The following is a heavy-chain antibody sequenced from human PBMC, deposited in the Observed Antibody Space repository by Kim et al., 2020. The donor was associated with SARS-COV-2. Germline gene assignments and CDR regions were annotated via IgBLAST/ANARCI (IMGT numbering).Heavy chain of an antibody. CDR1: GYTFTNYG. V-gene: IGHV1-18*01. Sequence: ASVKVSCKASGYTFTNYGITWVRQAPGQGLEWMGWISAYNGKTDSAPKVQGRVTMTTDTSTNTAYMELRSLRSDDTAVYYCGRDDSGFDDDYYGMDVWGQGTTVTVSS. J-gene: IGHJ6*02. CDR3: GRDDSGFDDDYYGMDV. CDR2: ISAYNGKT. D-gene: IGHD5-12*01.